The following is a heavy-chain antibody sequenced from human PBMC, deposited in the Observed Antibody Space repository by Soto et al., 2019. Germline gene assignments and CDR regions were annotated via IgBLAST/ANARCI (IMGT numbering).Heavy chain of an antibody. CDR1: GFTFSSYE. CDR2: ISSSGSTI. D-gene: IGHD1-26*01. CDR3: AREGALPTFAIDV. V-gene: IGHV3-48*03. J-gene: IGHJ6*02. Sequence: GGSLRLSCAASGFTFSSYEMNWVRQAPGKGLEWVSYISSSGSTIYYADSVKGRFTISRDNAKNSLYLQMNSLRAEDTAVYYCAREGALPTFAIDVWGQGTTVTVSS.